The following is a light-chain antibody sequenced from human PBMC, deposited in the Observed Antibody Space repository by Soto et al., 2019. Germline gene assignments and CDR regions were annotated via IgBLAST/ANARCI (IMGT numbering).Light chain of an antibody. CDR3: QAWDSSTVI. CDR1: KLGDKY. J-gene: IGLJ2*01. Sequence: SYELTQPPSVSVSPGQTASITCSGDKLGDKYAYWYQQKPGQSPVLVTYQDSKRPSGIPERFSGSNSGNTATLTISGTQAMDEADYYCQAWDSSTVIFGGGTQLTV. CDR2: QDS. V-gene: IGLV3-1*01.